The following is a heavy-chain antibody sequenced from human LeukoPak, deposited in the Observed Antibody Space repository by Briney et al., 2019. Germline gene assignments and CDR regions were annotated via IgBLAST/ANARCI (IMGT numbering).Heavy chain of an antibody. Sequence: SETLSLTCTVSGGSISSYYWSWIRQPAGKGLEWIGRIYTSGSTNYNPSLKSRVTVSVDTSKNQFSLKLSSVTAADTAVYYCARDVSIQPTAYYMDVWGKGTTVTISS. CDR2: IYTSGST. V-gene: IGHV4-4*07. CDR3: ARDVSIQPTAYYMDV. CDR1: GGSISSYY. D-gene: IGHD5-18*01. J-gene: IGHJ6*03.